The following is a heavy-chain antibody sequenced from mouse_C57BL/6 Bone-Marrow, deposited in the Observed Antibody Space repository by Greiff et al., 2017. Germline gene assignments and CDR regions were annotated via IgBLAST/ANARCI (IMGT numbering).Heavy chain of an antibody. CDR1: GYTFTTYW. V-gene: IGHV1-50*01. Sequence: QVQLQQPGAELVKPGASVKLSCKASGYTFTTYWMQWLKQRPGQGLEWIGEIDPSDSYTNYNQKFKGKATLTVDTSSSTAYMQLSSLTSDDSAVYYCTRFEYYCSTYEFAYWGQGTLVTGSA. J-gene: IGHJ3*01. CDR2: IDPSDSYT. CDR3: TRFEYYCSTYEFAY. D-gene: IGHD1-1*01.